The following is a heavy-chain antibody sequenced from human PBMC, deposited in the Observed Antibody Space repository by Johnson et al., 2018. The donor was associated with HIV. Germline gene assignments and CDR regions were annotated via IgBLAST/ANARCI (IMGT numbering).Heavy chain of an antibody. D-gene: IGHD6-13*01. CDR2: IWFDGSNK. CDR1: GFTFSSYG. J-gene: IGHJ3*02. CDR3: SLGRAAGRLPAFDI. V-gene: IGHV3-33*01. Sequence: QVQLVESGGGVVQPGRSLRLSCTASGFTFSSYGMHWVRQAPGKGLEWVAVIWFDGSNKYYADSVKGRFTISRDDSKNTLFLQMNSLKTDDTAVYYCSLGRAAGRLPAFDIWGQGTMVTVSS.